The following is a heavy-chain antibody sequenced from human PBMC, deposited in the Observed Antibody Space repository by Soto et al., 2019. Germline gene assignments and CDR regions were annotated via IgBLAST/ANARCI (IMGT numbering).Heavy chain of an antibody. CDR2: IYPGDSDS. CDR3: AKHEGYCSTTTCSNFDY. J-gene: IGHJ4*02. D-gene: IGHD2-2*01. Sequence: PGESLNLSCKGSGFTFTSYWIAWVRQMPGKGLEWMGIIYPGDSDSSYSPSFQGQVTISADKSINTAYLHWSSLKASDTAIYYCAKHEGYCSTTTCSNFDYWGQGTLVTVSS. CDR1: GFTFTSYW. V-gene: IGHV5-51*01.